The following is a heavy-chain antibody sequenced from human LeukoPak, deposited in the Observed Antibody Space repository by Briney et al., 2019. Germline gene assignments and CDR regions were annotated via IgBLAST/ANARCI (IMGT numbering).Heavy chain of an antibody. CDR3: ARGVDWSYGISDGMDV. CDR2: ISYDGSNK. D-gene: IGHD5-18*01. Sequence: GGSLRFSCAASGFTFSSYAMHWVRQAPGKGLEWVAVISYDGSNKYYADSVKGRFTISRDNSKNTLYLQMNSLRAEDTAVYYCARGVDWSYGISDGMDVWGQGTTVTVSS. J-gene: IGHJ6*02. V-gene: IGHV3-30-3*01. CDR1: GFTFSSYA.